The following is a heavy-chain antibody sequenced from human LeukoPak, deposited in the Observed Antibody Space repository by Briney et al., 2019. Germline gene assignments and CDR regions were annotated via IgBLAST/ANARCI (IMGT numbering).Heavy chain of an antibody. CDR2: IIPIFGTA. J-gene: IGHJ5*02. CDR3: ASGTIPARGMLFQWFDP. CDR1: GGTFSSYA. Sequence: SVKVSCKASGGTFSSYAISWVRQAPGQGLEWMGGIIPIFGTANYAQKFQGRVTITTDESTSTAYMELSSLRSEDTAVYYCASGTIPARGMLFQWFDPWGQGTLVTVSS. D-gene: IGHD2-21*01. V-gene: IGHV1-69*05.